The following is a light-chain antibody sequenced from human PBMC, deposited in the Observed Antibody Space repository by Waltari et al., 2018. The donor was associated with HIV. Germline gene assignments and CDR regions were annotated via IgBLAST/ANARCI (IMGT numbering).Light chain of an antibody. CDR1: SSNIGNNY. CDR3: GTWDSSLSLV. J-gene: IGLJ2*01. CDR2: DKN. Sequence: QSVLTQPPSVSAAPGQKVTISCSGSSSNIGNNYVSWYQQLPGTAPKLLIYDKNKRPSGIPDLFSGSKSGTSATLGITGLQTGDEADYYCGTWDSSLSLVFGGGTKLTVL. V-gene: IGLV1-51*01.